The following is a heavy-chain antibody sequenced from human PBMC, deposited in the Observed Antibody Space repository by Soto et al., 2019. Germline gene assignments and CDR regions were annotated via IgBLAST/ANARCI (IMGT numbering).Heavy chain of an antibody. Sequence: GGSLRLSCAASGFTFSSYSMNWVRQAPGKGLEWVSSISSSSSYIYYADSVKGRFTISRDNAKNSLYLQMNSLRAEDTAVYYCARDQGPITIFGVVPYYYMDVWGKGTTVTVSS. CDR3: ARDQGPITIFGVVPYYYMDV. CDR1: GFTFSSYS. V-gene: IGHV3-21*01. J-gene: IGHJ6*03. CDR2: ISSSSSYI. D-gene: IGHD3-3*01.